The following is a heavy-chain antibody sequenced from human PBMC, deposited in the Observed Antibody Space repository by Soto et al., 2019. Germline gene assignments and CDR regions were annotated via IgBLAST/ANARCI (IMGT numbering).Heavy chain of an antibody. CDR3: ARQSSGWYNWFDP. Sequence: QLQLQESGPGLVKPSETLSLTCSVSGGSISSSSYYWGWILQPPGKGLEWIGSIYYSGSIYSNPSLKSRVPISVDTSTDQFSLKLSSVTAAETAGYYCARQSSGWYNWFDPWGQGTLVTVSS. D-gene: IGHD6-19*01. CDR1: GGSISSSSYY. J-gene: IGHJ5*02. V-gene: IGHV4-39*01. CDR2: IYYSGSI.